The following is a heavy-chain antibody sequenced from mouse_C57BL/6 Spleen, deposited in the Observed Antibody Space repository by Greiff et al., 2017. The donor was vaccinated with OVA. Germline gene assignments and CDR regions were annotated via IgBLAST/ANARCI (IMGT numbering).Heavy chain of an antibody. CDR1: GFTFSDYG. CDR3: ARGAGSHFDV. D-gene: IGHD1-1*01. CDR2: ISSGSSTI. Sequence: EVQGVESGGGLVKPGGSLKLSCAASGFTFSDYGMHWVRQAPEKGLEWVAYISSGSSTIYYADTVQGRFTISRDNAKHTLFLQRTSLRSEDTSMCYRARGAGSHFDVWGTGTTVTVSS. J-gene: IGHJ1*03. V-gene: IGHV5-17*01.